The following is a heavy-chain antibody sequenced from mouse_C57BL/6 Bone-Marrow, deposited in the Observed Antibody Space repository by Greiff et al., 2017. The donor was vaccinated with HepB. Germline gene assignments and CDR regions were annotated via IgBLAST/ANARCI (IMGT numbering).Heavy chain of an antibody. Sequence: VKLQESGPELVKPGASVKISCKASGYAFSSSWMNWVKQRPGKGLEWIGRIYPGDGDTNYNGKFKGKATLTADKSSSTAYMQLSSLTSEDSAVYFCARSKDYYGSSSSYYAMDYWGQGTSVTVSS. J-gene: IGHJ4*01. CDR3: ARSKDYYGSSSSYYAMDY. D-gene: IGHD1-1*01. CDR2: IYPGDGDT. V-gene: IGHV1-82*01. CDR1: GYAFSSSW.